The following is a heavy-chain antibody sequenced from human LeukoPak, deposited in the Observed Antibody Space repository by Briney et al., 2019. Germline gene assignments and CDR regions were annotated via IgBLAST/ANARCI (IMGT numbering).Heavy chain of an antibody. CDR1: GGSFSGYY. D-gene: IGHD6-13*01. V-gene: IGHV4-34*01. J-gene: IGHJ4*02. Sequence: SETLSLTCAVYGGSFSGYYWSWIRQPPGKGLEWIGEINHSGSTNYNPSLKSRVTISVDTSKNRFSLKLSSVTAADTAVYYCARGRYSSNFFDYWGQGTLVTVSS. CDR3: ARGRYSSNFFDY. CDR2: INHSGST.